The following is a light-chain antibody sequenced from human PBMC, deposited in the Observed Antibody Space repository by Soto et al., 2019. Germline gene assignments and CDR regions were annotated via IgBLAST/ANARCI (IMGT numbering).Light chain of an antibody. CDR2: DVS. CDR3: SSYTRSRTV. V-gene: IGLV2-14*01. CDR1: SSDVGDYKY. J-gene: IGLJ3*02. Sequence: QSVLTQPASVSGSPGQSITISCTGTSSDVGDYKYVSWYQQHPDKAPKLMIYDVSNRPSGVSNRFSGSKSGNTASLTISGLQAEDEADYYCSSYTRSRTVFGGGTKVTVL.